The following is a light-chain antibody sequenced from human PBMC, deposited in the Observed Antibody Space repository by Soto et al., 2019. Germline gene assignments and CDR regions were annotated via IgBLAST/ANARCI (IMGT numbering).Light chain of an antibody. J-gene: IGLJ2*01. Sequence: QSVLTQPPSASGSPVQSVTISCTGTSSDVGGYNFVSWYQQHPGKAPKLMIYEVSKRPSGVPDRFSGSKSGNTASLTVSGLQADDEADYYCTSYAGSNIPVVFGGGTQLTVL. CDR1: SSDVGGYNF. CDR2: EVS. V-gene: IGLV2-8*01. CDR3: TSYAGSNIPVV.